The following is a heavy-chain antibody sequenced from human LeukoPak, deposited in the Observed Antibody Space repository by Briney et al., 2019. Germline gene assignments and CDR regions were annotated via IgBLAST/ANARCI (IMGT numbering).Heavy chain of an antibody. V-gene: IGHV1-2*06. D-gene: IGHD3-22*01. J-gene: IGHJ4*02. Sequence: ASVKVSCKASGYTFTGYYMHWVRQAPGQGLEWMGRINPNSGGTNYAQKFQGRVTMTRDTSIRTAYMELSRLRSDDTAVYYCARIAEYYDSSGSLDYWGQGTLVTVSS. CDR1: GYTFTGYY. CDR3: ARIAEYYDSSGSLDY. CDR2: INPNSGGT.